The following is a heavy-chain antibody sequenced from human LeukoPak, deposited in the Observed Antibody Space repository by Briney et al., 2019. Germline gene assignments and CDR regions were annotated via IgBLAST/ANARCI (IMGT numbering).Heavy chain of an antibody. CDR3: AVDFPRDSLRAAARGYFVY. CDR2: IIPIFGTA. Sequence: SVKVSCKASGGTFSSYDIRWVRQAPGQGLEWMGGIIPIFGTAHYAQKFQGRLTITTDESTSTASIELGSLRSKDTAVYYCAVDFPRDSLRAAARGYFVYWGQGTLFTVSS. D-gene: IGHD6-13*01. CDR1: GGTFSSYD. V-gene: IGHV1-69*05. J-gene: IGHJ4*02.